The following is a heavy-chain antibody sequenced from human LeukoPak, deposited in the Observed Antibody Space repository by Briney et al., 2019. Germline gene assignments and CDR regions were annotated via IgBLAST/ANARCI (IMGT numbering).Heavy chain of an antibody. CDR3: AKGGRIEAAGNIDY. V-gene: IGHV3-23*01. CDR2: ITGSGGST. D-gene: IGHD6-13*01. J-gene: IGHJ4*02. CDR1: GFTFSSYA. Sequence: GGSLRLSCAASGFTFSSYAMSWVRQAPGKGLERVSVITGSGGSTYYAGSVKGRFTISRDNSKNTLYLQMSSLRADDTAVYYCAKGGRIEAAGNIDYWGQGTLVTVSS.